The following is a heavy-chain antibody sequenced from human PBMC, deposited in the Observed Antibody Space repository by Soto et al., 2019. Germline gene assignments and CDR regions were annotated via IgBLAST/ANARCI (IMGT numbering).Heavy chain of an antibody. Sequence: GASVKVSCKASGYTFTSYGISWVRQAPGQGLEWMGWISAYNGNTNYAQKLQGRVTMTTDTSTSTAYMELRSLRSDDTAVYYCARAVQQLKTYYYYGMDVWGQGTTVTVSS. D-gene: IGHD6-13*01. CDR3: ARAVQQLKTYYYYGMDV. J-gene: IGHJ6*02. CDR1: GYTFTSYG. CDR2: ISAYNGNT. V-gene: IGHV1-18*01.